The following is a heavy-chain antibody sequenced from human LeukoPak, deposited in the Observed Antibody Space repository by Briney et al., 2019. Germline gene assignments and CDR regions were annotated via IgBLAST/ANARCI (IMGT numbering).Heavy chain of an antibody. CDR2: INAGTGNT. Sequence: ASVKVSCKASGYTFTAYAMHWVRLAPGQRPEWMGWINAGTGNTRYSQEFQGRVTITRDTSATTAYMDLSSLRSEDTAMYYCARRLGRSFDYWGQGTLVTVSS. CDR3: ARRLGRSFDY. CDR1: GYTFTAYA. V-gene: IGHV1-3*01. J-gene: IGHJ4*02. D-gene: IGHD2-21*01.